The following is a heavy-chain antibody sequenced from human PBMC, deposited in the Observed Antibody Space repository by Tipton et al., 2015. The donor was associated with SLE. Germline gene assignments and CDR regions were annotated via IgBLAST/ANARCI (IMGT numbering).Heavy chain of an antibody. CDR2: IYYSGST. V-gene: IGHV4-59*12. CDR3: ARGMWQWLVEEGYYFDY. CDR1: GGSISSYY. J-gene: IGHJ4*02. Sequence: TLSLTCTASGGSISSYYWSWIRQPPGKGLEWIGYIYYSGSTNYNPSLKSRVTISVDTSKNQFSLKLSSVTAADTAVYYCARGMWQWLVEEGYYFDYWGQGTLVTVSS. D-gene: IGHD6-19*01.